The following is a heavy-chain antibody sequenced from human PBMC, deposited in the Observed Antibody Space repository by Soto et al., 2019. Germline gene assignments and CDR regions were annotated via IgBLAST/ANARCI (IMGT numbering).Heavy chain of an antibody. V-gene: IGHV3-33*05. D-gene: IGHD1-26*01. CDR2: ISYDGSKE. CDR3: ARDFTVGATYSGPYYYAMDV. J-gene: IGHJ6*02. CDR1: GFTFSSYG. Sequence: QVQLVDSGGGVVQPGRSLRLSCAASGFTFSSYGMHWVRRAPGKGLEWVALISYDGSKEYYADSVRGQITISRDKSKNTLYLQMNFLRVEDTAVYYCARDFTVGATYSGPYYYAMDVWGQGTTVIVSS.